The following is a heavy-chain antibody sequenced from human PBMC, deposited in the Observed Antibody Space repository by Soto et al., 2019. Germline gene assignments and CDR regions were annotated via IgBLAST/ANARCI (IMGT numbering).Heavy chain of an antibody. V-gene: IGHV3-23*01. Sequence: HPGGSLRLCCAACGFTFSSYWMHWVRQAPGKGLEWVSLIRGVAGSTHYADSVKGRFTISKDNSKNMLYLEMNSLRADDTAVYFCVKGAWLDYWGQGNMVTVSS. CDR2: IRGVAGST. J-gene: IGHJ4*02. CDR1: GFTFSSYW. CDR3: VKGAWLDY.